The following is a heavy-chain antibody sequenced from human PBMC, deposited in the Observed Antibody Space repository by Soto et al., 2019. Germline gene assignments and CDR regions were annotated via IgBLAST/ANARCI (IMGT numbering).Heavy chain of an antibody. CDR1: GVHFDSYG. Sequence: QVQLVESGGGVVQPGRSLRLSCAASGVHFDSYGMHWVRQAPGKGPEWVATISYDGDNKYYADSVKGRFPISRDNFKSTLHLQMNSLRTEDTAVYYCAKDPYGSGSYYTQYYYFGMDVWGHGTTVTVSS. V-gene: IGHV3-30*18. CDR3: AKDPYGSGSYYTQYYYFGMDV. J-gene: IGHJ6*02. CDR2: ISYDGDNK. D-gene: IGHD3-10*01.